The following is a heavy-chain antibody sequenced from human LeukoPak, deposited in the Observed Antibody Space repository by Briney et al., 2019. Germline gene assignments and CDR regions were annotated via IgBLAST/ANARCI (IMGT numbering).Heavy chain of an antibody. CDR3: VLGTDYFDY. CDR2: IRHDGSNK. CDR1: GFPFRTYC. Sequence: GGSLRLSCAASGFPFRTYCMHWARQAPGKGLEWVAFIRHDGSNKFYADSVKGRFTISIDNSKKMLYVQMNSLRAEDTAVYYCVLGTDYFDYWGQGTLVTVSS. V-gene: IGHV3-30*02. J-gene: IGHJ4*02.